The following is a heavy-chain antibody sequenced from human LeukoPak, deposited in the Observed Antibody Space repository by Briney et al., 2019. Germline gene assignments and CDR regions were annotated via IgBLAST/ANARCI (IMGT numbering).Heavy chain of an antibody. Sequence: SETLSLTCTVSGGSISSSSYYWGWIRQPPGTGLEWIGSIYYSGSTYYNPSLKSRVTISVDTSKNQFSLKLSSVTAADTAVYYCARDRRGGWAAAGGVDYWGQGTLVTVSS. CDR3: ARDRRGGWAAAGGVDY. CDR1: GGSISSSSYY. V-gene: IGHV4-39*07. CDR2: IYYSGST. J-gene: IGHJ4*02. D-gene: IGHD6-13*01.